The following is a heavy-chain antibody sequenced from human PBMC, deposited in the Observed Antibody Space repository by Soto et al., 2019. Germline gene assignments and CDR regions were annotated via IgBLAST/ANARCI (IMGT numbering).Heavy chain of an antibody. CDR2: IYYSGST. V-gene: IGHV4-30-4*01. Sequence: ASETLSLTCTVSGDTICSDNYYWRWIRQSPGKGLEWIGYIYYSGSTYYNPSLRSRVTISVDTSKNQFSLKLNSVTAADTAVYYCARENYGDFFDYWGQGTLVTVSS. CDR1: GDTICSDNYY. J-gene: IGHJ4*02. D-gene: IGHD4-17*01. CDR3: ARENYGDFFDY.